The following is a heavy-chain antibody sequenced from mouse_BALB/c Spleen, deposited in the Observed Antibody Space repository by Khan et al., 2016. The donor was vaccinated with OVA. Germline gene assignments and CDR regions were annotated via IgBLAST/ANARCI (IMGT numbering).Heavy chain of an antibody. CDR2: ISYSGST. D-gene: IGHD2-14*01. CDR3: ARDRSRYNCAMDY. J-gene: IGHJ4*01. Sequence: EVQLQESGPGLVKPSQSLSLTCTVTGYSITSDYAWNWIRQFPGNKLEWMGYISYSGSTNYNPSLKSRISITRDTSKNQFFLQLNSVTTEDTATYYGARDRSRYNCAMDYWGQGTSVTVSS. CDR1: GYSITSDYA. V-gene: IGHV3-2*02.